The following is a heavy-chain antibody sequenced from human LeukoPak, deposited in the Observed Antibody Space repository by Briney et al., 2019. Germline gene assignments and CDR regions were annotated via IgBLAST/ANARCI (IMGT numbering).Heavy chain of an antibody. CDR2: ISGSGGST. Sequence: GGSLRLSCAASGFTFSSYAMSWVRQAPGKGLVWVSAISGSGGSTYYADSVKGRFTISRDNSKNTLYLQMNSLRAEDTAVYYCALASMVQGVTFDYWGQGTLVTVSS. J-gene: IGHJ4*02. V-gene: IGHV3-23*01. D-gene: IGHD3-10*01. CDR3: ALASMVQGVTFDY. CDR1: GFTFSSYA.